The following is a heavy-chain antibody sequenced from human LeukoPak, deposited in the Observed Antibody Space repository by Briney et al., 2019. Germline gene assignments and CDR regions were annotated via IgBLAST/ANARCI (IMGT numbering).Heavy chain of an antibody. CDR2: ISSSSSII. CDR1: VCTFSRYS. J-gene: IGHJ4*02. V-gene: IGHV3-48*01. D-gene: IGHD5-18*01. CDR3: ARARGYSYGYSDY. Sequence: GGSLRLSCAGSVCTFSRYSMKWVRQAPGKGLEWVSYISSSSSIIDSADSVKGRFTISRDNAKNSLYLQMNSLRADDTAVYYCARARGYSYGYSDYWGQGTLVTVSS.